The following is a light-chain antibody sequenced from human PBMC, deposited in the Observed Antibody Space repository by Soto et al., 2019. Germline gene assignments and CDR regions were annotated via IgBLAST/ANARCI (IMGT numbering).Light chain of an antibody. J-gene: IGLJ2*01. V-gene: IGLV2-14*01. CDR1: SSDIGFYNF. CDR3: SSYAGSSTLHVL. Sequence: QSALTQPASVSGSPGQSITISCTGTSSDIGFYNFVSWYQQHPGKAPKLMIYEVSNRPSGVSNRFSGSKSGNTASLTISGLQAEDESDYYCSSYAGSSTLHVLFGGGTQAHRP. CDR2: EVS.